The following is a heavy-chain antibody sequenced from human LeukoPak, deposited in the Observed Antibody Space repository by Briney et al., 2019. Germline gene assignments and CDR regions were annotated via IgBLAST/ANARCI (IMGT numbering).Heavy chain of an antibody. CDR2: IIPIFGTA. Sequence: ASVKVSCKASGGTFSSYAISWVRQAPGQGLEWMGGIIPIFGTANYAQKFQGRVTITADESTSTAYMELSSLRSEDTAVYYCAGSIYGSGSYYFDYWGQGTLVTVSS. J-gene: IGHJ4*02. CDR1: GGTFSSYA. D-gene: IGHD3-10*01. CDR3: AGSIYGSGSYYFDY. V-gene: IGHV1-69*13.